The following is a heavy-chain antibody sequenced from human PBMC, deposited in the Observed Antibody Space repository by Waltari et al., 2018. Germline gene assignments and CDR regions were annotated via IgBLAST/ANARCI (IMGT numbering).Heavy chain of an antibody. CDR1: GFTFSDYD. CDR3: ARDVYASGGDYFDG. V-gene: IGHV3-21*01. Sequence: EVQLVESGGGLVKPGGSLRLSCAASGFTFSDYDLNWIRQSPGRGLEDLSSICYRTGYLFYCASVKGRFTISRDNANNVLYLHMSGLRVEDTAVYFCARDVYASGGDYFDGWGQGTLVTVSS. D-gene: IGHD2-8*01. CDR2: ICYRTGYL. J-gene: IGHJ4*02.